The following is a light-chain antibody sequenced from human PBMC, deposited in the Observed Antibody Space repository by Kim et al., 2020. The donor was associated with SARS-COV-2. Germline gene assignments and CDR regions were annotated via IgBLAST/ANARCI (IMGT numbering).Light chain of an antibody. V-gene: IGLV2-23*01. J-gene: IGLJ1*01. CDR2: GHS. CDR3: CSYVGSSTYV. Sequence: GHSFTISCTGTSSDVGSYNPVSWYQQHPGKAPKLVIYGHSRRPSGVSNRFSGSKSGNTASLTISGLQAEDEADYYCCSYVGSSTYVFGTGTKVTVL. CDR1: SSDVGSYNP.